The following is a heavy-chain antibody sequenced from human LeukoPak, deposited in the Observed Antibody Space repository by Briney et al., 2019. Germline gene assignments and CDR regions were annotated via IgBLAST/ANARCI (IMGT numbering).Heavy chain of an antibody. V-gene: IGHV3-15*01. D-gene: IGHD3-3*01. CDR1: GFTVSSNY. J-gene: IGHJ4*02. CDR2: IKSKTDGGTT. Sequence: GGSLRLSCAASGFTVSSNYMSWVRQAPGKGLEWVGRIKSKTDGGTTDYAAPVKGRFTISRDDSKNTLYLQMNSLKTEDTAVYYCTTDKITIFGVVIGTHWGQGTLVTVSS. CDR3: TTDKITIFGVVIGTH.